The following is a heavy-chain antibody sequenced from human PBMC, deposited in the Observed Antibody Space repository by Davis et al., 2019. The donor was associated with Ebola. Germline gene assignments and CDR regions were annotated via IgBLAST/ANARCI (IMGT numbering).Heavy chain of an antibody. Sequence: SETLSLTCTVSGASMSSYYWSWIRQPPGKGLEWIGFIFYSGSTSYNPSLKSRVTISLDTSKNQFSLRLSFVTAADTAVYYCARGKVKYGMGVWGQGTTVTVSS. V-gene: IGHV4-59*01. CDR1: GASMSSYY. D-gene: IGHD3-10*01. J-gene: IGHJ6*02. CDR3: ARGKVKYGMGV. CDR2: IFYSGST.